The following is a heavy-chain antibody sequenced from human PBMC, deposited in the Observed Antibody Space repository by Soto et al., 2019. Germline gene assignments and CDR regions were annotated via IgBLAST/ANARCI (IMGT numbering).Heavy chain of an antibody. Sequence: GESLKISCKGSGYSFTSYWISWVRQMPGKGLEWMGRIDPSDSYTNYSPSFQGHVTISADKSISTAYLQWSSLKASDTAMYYCARQDYYDSSGYWPPDAFDIWGQGTMVTVSS. CDR3: ARQDYYDSSGYWPPDAFDI. J-gene: IGHJ3*02. CDR2: IDPSDSYT. D-gene: IGHD3-22*01. CDR1: GYSFTSYW. V-gene: IGHV5-10-1*01.